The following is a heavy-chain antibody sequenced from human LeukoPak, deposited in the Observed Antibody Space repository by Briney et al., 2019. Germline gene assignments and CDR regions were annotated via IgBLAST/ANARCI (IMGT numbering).Heavy chain of an antibody. CDR3: ARSPQWELPDY. V-gene: IGHV3-11*04. CDR2: ISSSGSSI. CDR1: GFTLSDYY. Sequence: PGGSLRLPCAASGFTLSDYYMSWIRQAPGKGLEWIAYISSSGSSIQYAESVRGRFTISRDNAKTSLYLQMNSLRAEDTSVYYCARSPQWELPDYWGQGTLVTVSS. J-gene: IGHJ4*02. D-gene: IGHD1-26*01.